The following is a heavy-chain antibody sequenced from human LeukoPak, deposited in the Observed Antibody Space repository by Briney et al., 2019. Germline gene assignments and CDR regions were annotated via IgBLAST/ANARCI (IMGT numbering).Heavy chain of an antibody. Sequence: PGGPLGFSGEALGLTFSGYALGWVARAPGKGWGGVSTMSGGGVSTYYADSVKGRFTISRDNSKNTLYLQMNSLRAEDTAVYYCAKKTSRLGDAFDIWGQGTMVTVSS. CDR3: AKKTSRLGDAFDI. J-gene: IGHJ3*02. V-gene: IGHV3-23*01. CDR2: MSGGGVST. D-gene: IGHD3-22*01. CDR1: GLTFSGYA.